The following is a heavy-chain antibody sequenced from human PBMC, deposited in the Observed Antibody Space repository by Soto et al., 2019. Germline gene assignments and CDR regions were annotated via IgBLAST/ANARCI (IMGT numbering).Heavy chain of an antibody. D-gene: IGHD4-17*01. Sequence: QVQLVQSGAEVKKPGASVKVSCKASGYTFTSYGISWVRQAPGQGLEWMGWISAYNGNTNYAQKLQGRVTMTTDTSMITADVEMRSLRSDDTAVYYCARIDYGDYGYDRFYNGFDPWGQGPLVTVSS. J-gene: IGHJ5*02. CDR3: ARIDYGDYGYDRFYNGFDP. CDR2: ISAYNGNT. CDR1: GYTFTSYG. V-gene: IGHV1-18*04.